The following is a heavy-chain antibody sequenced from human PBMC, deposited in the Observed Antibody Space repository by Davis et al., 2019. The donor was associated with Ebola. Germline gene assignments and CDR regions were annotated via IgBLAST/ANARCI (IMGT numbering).Heavy chain of an antibody. J-gene: IGHJ4*02. CDR2: ISAYNGNT. CDR1: GYTFTSYG. Sequence: AASVKVSCKASGYTFTSYGISWVRQAPGQGLEWMGWISAYNGNTNYAQKLQGRVTMTTDTSTSTAYMELRSLRSDDTAVYSGARVRRGAARRGGDFDYWGQGTLVTVSS. D-gene: IGHD6-6*01. CDR3: ARVRRGAARRGGDFDY. V-gene: IGHV1-18*01.